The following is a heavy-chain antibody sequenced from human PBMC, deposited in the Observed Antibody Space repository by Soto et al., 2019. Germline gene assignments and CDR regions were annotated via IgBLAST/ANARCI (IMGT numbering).Heavy chain of an antibody. CDR2: IYYSGRT. CDR1: GGSVSSGSYY. V-gene: IGHV4-61*01. CDR3: GRDRGSAGSGERY. Sequence: SETLSLTCTVSGGSVSSGSYYWSWIRQPPGKGLEWIGYIYYSGRTNYNPSLKSRVTISVDTSKNQFSLKLSSVTAADAGVYCCGRDRGSAGSGERYWGQGTLVTVSS. J-gene: IGHJ4*02. D-gene: IGHD3-10*01.